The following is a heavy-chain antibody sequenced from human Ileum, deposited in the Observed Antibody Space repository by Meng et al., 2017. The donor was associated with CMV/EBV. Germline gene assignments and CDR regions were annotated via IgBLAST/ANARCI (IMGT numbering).Heavy chain of an antibody. CDR2: INPNSGGT. CDR1: GYTFTGYY. CDR3: ARVAGDIVVVPAASAHYYYYYYGMDV. V-gene: IGHV1-2*02. J-gene: IGHJ6*02. D-gene: IGHD2-2*01. Sequence: ASVKVSCKASGYTFTGYYMHWVRQAPGQGLEWMGWINPNSGGTNYAQKFQGRVTMTRDTSISTAYMELRRLRSDDTAVYYCARVAGDIVVVPAASAHYYYYYYGMDVWGQGTTVTVSS.